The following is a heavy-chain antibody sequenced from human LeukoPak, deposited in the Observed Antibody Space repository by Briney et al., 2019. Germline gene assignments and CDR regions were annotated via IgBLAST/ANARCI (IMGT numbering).Heavy chain of an antibody. CDR3: ARSSGTYDPFDY. CDR2: TYYRSKWFD. J-gene: IGHJ4*02. CDR1: GDSVSSNSAT. D-gene: IGHD1-26*01. V-gene: IGHV6-1*01. Sequence: SQTLSLTCAISGDSVSSNSATWNWIRQSPSRGLEWLGRTYYRSKWFDDYAVSVKSRITINPDTSKNQFPLQLNSVIPEDTAVYYCARSSGTYDPFDYWGQGTLVTVSS.